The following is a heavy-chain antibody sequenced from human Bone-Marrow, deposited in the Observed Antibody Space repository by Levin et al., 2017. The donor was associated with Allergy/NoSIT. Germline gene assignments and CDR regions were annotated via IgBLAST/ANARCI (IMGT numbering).Heavy chain of an antibody. V-gene: IGHV4-30-4*01. CDR1: GDSVTNGDYF. CDR3: AAESRWTSE. J-gene: IGHJ4*02. CDR2: IYYTGSA. Sequence: SETLSLTCSVSGDSVTNGDYFWNWIRQPPGKGLEWIGNIYYTGSAEYNPSLKSRVTISLDASKNQFSLNLNSVTGADTAVYFCAAESRWTSEWGQGTLVTVSS. D-gene: IGHD2-15*01.